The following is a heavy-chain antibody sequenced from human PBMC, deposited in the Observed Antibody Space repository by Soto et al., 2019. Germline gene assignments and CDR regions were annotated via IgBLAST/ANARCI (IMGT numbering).Heavy chain of an antibody. CDR2: IWYDGSNK. CDR3: AKYGFPGYYDTSGYPGAFDY. CDR1: GFTFSSYG. J-gene: IGHJ4*02. V-gene: IGHV3-33*06. Sequence: GGSLRLSCAASGFTFSSYGMHWVRQAPGKGLEWVAVIWYDGSNKYYADSVKGRFTISRDNSKNTLYLQMNSLRAEDTAVYYCAKYGFPGYYDTSGYPGAFDYWGQGTLVTVSS. D-gene: IGHD3-22*01.